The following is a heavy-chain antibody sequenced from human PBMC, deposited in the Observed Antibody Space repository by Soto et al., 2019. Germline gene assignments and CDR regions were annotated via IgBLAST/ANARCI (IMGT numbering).Heavy chain of an antibody. J-gene: IGHJ6*02. Sequence: PSETLSLTCTVSGGSFSSAGYYWSWIRQHPGKGLEWIGCIYDSGNTYYNSSLRSRVTISADTFKNQFSLKLSSVTVADTAVYYCARESTMKYGMDVWGQGTTVTVSS. CDR2: IYDSGNT. CDR1: GGSFSSAGYY. CDR3: ARESTMKYGMDV. V-gene: IGHV4-31*03.